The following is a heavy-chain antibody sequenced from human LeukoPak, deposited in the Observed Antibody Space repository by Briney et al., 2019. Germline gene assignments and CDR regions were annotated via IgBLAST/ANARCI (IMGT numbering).Heavy chain of an antibody. J-gene: IGHJ4*02. CDR2: IYYSGST. D-gene: IGHD2-21*02. CDR1: GGSISSYY. V-gene: IGHV4-59*08. CDR3: ASSLAYCGGDCYSLDY. Sequence: SETLSLTCTVSGGSISSYYWSWIRQPPGKGLEWIGYIYYSGSTNYNPFLKSRVTISVDTSKNQFSLKLSSVTAADTAVYYCASSLAYCGGDCYSLDYWGQGTLVTVSS.